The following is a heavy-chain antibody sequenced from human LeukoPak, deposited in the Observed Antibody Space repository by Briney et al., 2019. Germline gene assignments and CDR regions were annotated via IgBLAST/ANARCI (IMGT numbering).Heavy chain of an antibody. CDR3: ATGPFSAFAI. Sequence: GGSLRLSCAASGFTFKTYSMSWVRQAPGKGLEWVSSISDGSTYIYYADSVKGRFTISRDNAMNSLYLQMNSLRVEDTAVYFCATGPFSAFAIWGQGTTLIVSS. CDR1: GFTFKTYS. D-gene: IGHD1-14*01. CDR2: ISDGSTYI. V-gene: IGHV3-21*01. J-gene: IGHJ3*02.